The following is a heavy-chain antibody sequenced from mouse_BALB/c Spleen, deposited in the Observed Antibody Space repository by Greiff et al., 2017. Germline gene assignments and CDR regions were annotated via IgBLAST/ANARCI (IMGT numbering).Heavy chain of an antibody. J-gene: IGHJ4*01. D-gene: IGHD4-1*01. CDR1: GYTFTSYW. Sequence: QVQLKQSGAELAKPGASVKMSCKASGYTFTSYWMHWVKQRPGQGLEWIGYINPSTGYTEYNQKFKDKATLTADKSSSTAYMQLSSLTSEDSAVYYCARFWERGHAMDYWGQGTSVTVSS. V-gene: IGHV1-7*01. CDR3: ARFWERGHAMDY. CDR2: INPSTGYT.